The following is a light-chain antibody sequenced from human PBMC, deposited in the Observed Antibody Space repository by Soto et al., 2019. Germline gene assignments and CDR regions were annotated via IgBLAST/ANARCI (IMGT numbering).Light chain of an antibody. CDR2: GAS. V-gene: IGKV3-20*01. CDR3: QEFGSSPLT. Sequence: EIVLTQSPGTLSLSPGEGATLSCRASQSVSSSYLAWYQHKPGQAPRLLLYGASTRATGIPDRFIGSGSGTDFPLTISRLEPEDFAVYYCQEFGSSPLTFGQGTRLDIE. CDR1: QSVSSSY. J-gene: IGKJ5*01.